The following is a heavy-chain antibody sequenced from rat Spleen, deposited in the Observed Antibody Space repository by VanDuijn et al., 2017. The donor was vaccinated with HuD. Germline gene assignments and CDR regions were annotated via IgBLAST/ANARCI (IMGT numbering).Heavy chain of an antibody. V-gene: IGHV5-25*01. D-gene: IGHD5-1*01. Sequence: EVQLVESGGGLVQPGRSMKLSCAALGFTFSNYYMAWVRQAPTKGLEWVASISTGGGNTYYRDSVKGRFTISRDNAKSTLYLQMDSLRSEDTATYYCARHGRWEVYWYFDFWGPGTMVTVSS. CDR2: ISTGGGNT. CDR1: GFTFSNYY. CDR3: ARHGRWEVYWYFDF. J-gene: IGHJ1*01.